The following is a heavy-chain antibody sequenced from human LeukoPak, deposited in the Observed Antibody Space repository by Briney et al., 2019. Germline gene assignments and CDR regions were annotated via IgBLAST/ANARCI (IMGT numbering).Heavy chain of an antibody. J-gene: IGHJ4*02. Sequence: GGSLRLSCAASGFTFSNYAIHWVRQAPGKGLEYVSAVSSNGGYTYYAKSVKGRFTISRDNSKNTLYLQMGSLRAEDMGLYYCARGPPYWGQGTLVTVSS. CDR3: ARGPPY. CDR2: VSSNGGYT. CDR1: GFTFSNYA. V-gene: IGHV3-64*01.